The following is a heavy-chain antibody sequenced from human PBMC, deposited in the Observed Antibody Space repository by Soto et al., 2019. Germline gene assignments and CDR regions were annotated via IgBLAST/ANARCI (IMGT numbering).Heavy chain of an antibody. V-gene: IGHV3-7*01. CDR2: IKQDGSEK. Sequence: GGSLRLSCAASGFTFSSYWMSWVRQAPGKGLEWVANIKQDGSEKYYVDSVKCRFTISRDNAKNSLYLQMNSLRAEDTAVYYCARDGSGWSIDYWGQGTLVTVSS. J-gene: IGHJ4*02. D-gene: IGHD6-19*01. CDR3: ARDGSGWSIDY. CDR1: GFTFSSYW.